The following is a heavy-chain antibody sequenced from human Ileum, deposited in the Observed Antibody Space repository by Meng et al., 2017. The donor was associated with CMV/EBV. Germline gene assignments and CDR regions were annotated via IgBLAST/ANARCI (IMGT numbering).Heavy chain of an antibody. J-gene: IGHJ4*02. D-gene: IGHD3-10*01. V-gene: IGHV6-1*01. CDR1: QTVSSRTES. CDR2: TWYGSKWYY. CDR3: TYGWPLKY. Sequence: LQPSGQGLGQPRATPASTWDAQTVSSRTESWNWIRQSPSRGLEWLGRTWYGSKWYYEYAVSVKSRITIIPDTSQNQISLQLNSVTPDDTAGYYCTYGWPLKYWGQGSLVTVSS.